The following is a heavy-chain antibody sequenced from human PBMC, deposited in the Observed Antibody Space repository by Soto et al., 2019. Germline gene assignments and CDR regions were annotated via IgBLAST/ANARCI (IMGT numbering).Heavy chain of an antibody. J-gene: IGHJ6*02. CDR2: INAGNGNT. D-gene: IGHD6-6*01. CDR3: AGEGKSSAYYYGMDV. V-gene: IGHV1-3*05. Sequence: QVQLVQSGAEEKKPGASVKVSCKASGYTFSNYAMHWVRQAPGQRLEWMGWINAGNGNTKYSQKFQGRVTITRDTSASTAYMELSSLRSEDTAVYYCAGEGKSSAYYYGMDVWGQGTTVTVSS. CDR1: GYTFSNYA.